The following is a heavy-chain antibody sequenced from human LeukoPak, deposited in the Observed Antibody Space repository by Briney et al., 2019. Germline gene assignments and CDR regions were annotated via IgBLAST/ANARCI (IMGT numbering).Heavy chain of an antibody. CDR3: ARGDYYGSPKVVAA. CDR2: VNPNSGDT. CDR1: GYSFTGYY. V-gene: IGHV1-2*02. D-gene: IGHD3-10*01. Sequence: ASVKVSCKASGYSFTGYYIHWVRQAPGQGLEWMGWVNPNSGDTNYAQKFQDRVTMTRDTSISTELNLLRSDDTAVYYCARGDYYGSPKVVAAWGQGTLVTVSS. J-gene: IGHJ5*02.